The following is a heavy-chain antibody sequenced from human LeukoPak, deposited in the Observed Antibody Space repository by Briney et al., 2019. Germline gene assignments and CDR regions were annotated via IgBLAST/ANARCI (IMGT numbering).Heavy chain of an antibody. V-gene: IGHV3-48*02. CDR1: GFTFSVYV. Sequence: GGSLRLSCAASGFTFSVYVMSWVRQAPGKGLEWVSYISSSSSTIYYADSVKGRFTISRDNAKNSLYLQMNSLRDEDTAVYYCAREIFYASGGYAFDYWGQGTLVTVSS. D-gene: IGHD3-22*01. CDR3: AREIFYASGGYAFDY. J-gene: IGHJ4*02. CDR2: ISSSSSTI.